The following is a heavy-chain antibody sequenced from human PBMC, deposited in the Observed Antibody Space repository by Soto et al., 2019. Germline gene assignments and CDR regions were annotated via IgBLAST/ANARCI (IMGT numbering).Heavy chain of an antibody. D-gene: IGHD3-16*01. CDR2: INTYNGNT. CDR3: AMMDDYVTPSPHDV. Sequence: QVQLVQSGAEVKNPGASVKVSCKASGYTFTRYGLGWARQAPGQGLEWMGWINTYNGNTNYAQNAQGRVTLTTDTSTSTAYMELRSLRSNDTARYYCAMMDDYVTPSPHDVWGQGTTVIFSS. CDR1: GYTFTRYG. V-gene: IGHV1-18*01. J-gene: IGHJ6*02.